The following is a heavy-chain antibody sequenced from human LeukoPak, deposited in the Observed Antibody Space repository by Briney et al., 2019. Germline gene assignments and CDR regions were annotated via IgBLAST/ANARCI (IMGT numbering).Heavy chain of an antibody. CDR1: GYIFTTNW. CDR3: ARRAGSSGKFDP. J-gene: IGHJ5*02. V-gene: IGHV5-10-1*01. CDR2: IDPSDSET. Sequence: GESLKISCKCSGYIFTTNWISWIRQLPGKGLEWTGRIDPSDSETNYSPSFQGHVTISVDKSISTAYLQWSSLKASDTAMYYCARRAGSSGKFDPWGQGTLVIVSS. D-gene: IGHD6-19*01.